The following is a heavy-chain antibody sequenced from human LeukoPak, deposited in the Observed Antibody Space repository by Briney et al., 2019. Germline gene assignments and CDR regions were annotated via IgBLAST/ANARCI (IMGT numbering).Heavy chain of an antibody. CDR1: GFTFSSYS. V-gene: IGHV3-21*01. D-gene: IGHD6-19*01. CDR3: ARDTYASIGVAVAAYLDYYYYGMDV. CDR2: ISSSSSYI. Sequence: PGGSLRLSCAASGFTFSSYSMNWVRQALGKGLEWVSSISSSSSYIYYADSVKGRFTISRDNAKNSLYLQMNSLRAEDTAVYYCARDTYASIGVAVAAYLDYYYYGMDVWGQGTTVTVSS. J-gene: IGHJ6*02.